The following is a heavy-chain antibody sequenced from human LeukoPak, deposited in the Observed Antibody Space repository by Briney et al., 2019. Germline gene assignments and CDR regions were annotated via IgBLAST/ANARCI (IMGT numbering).Heavy chain of an antibody. V-gene: IGHV7-4-1*02. Sequence: ASVKVSCKASGYTFTSYAMNWVRQAPGQGLEWMGWINTNTGNPTYAQGFTGRFAFSLDTSVSTAYLQISSLKAEDTAVYYCARGIVVVPAAMFGGYDLSYWGQGTLVTVSS. J-gene: IGHJ4*02. CDR3: ARGIVVVPAAMFGGYDLSY. CDR2: INTNTGNP. CDR1: GYTFTSYA. D-gene: IGHD2-2*01.